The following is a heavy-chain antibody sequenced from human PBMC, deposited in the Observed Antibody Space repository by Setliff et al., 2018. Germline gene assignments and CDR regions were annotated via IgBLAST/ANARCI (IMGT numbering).Heavy chain of an antibody. CDR1: AYPFRTYS. Sequence: ASVKVSCKASAYPFRTYSITWVRQAPGQGLEWMGWITVYNGNVIYAENFQGRVTLTTDTSTGTGYMEMRSLRSDDTAVYYCARGGVGGSSWESLDAFDIWGQGTMVTASS. CDR2: ITVYNGNV. D-gene: IGHD6-13*01. CDR3: ARGGVGGSSWESLDAFDI. V-gene: IGHV1-18*04. J-gene: IGHJ3*02.